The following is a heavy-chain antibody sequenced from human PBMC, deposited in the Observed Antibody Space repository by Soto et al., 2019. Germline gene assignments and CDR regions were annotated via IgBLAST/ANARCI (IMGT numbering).Heavy chain of an antibody. Sequence: QVQLVQSGAEVKKPGSSVKVSCKASGGTFSSYAISWVRQAPGQGLEWMGGIIPIFGTANYAQKFQGRVMITADESTSTAYMELRSLRSEDTAVYYCAGIVPAAQHWFDPWGQGTLVTVSS. CDR3: AGIVPAAQHWFDP. J-gene: IGHJ5*02. D-gene: IGHD2-2*01. V-gene: IGHV1-69*01. CDR2: IIPIFGTA. CDR1: GGTFSSYA.